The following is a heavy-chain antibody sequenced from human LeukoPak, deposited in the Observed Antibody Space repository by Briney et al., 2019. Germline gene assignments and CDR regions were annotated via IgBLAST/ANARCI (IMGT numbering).Heavy chain of an antibody. CDR3: ASMGHDYVWGSYRFAYYFDY. J-gene: IGHJ4*02. CDR2: ISAYNGNT. Sequence: ASVKVSCKASGYTFTGYYIHWVRQAPGQGLEWMGWISAYNGNTNYAQKLQGRVTMTTDTSTSTAYMELRSLRSDDTAVYYCASMGHDYVWGSYRFAYYFDYWGQGTLVTVSS. V-gene: IGHV1-18*04. D-gene: IGHD3-16*02. CDR1: GYTFTGYY.